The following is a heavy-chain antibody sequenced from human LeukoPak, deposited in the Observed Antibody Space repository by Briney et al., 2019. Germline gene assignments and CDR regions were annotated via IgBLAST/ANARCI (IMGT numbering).Heavy chain of an antibody. D-gene: IGHD3-16*01. Sequence: ASVKVSCKASGYTFTSYYMHWVRQAPGQGLEWMGIINPSGGSTGYAQKFQGRVTMTRDTSTSTVYMELSSLRSEDTAVYYCARDPLGRGYVYYFDYWGQGTLVTVSS. CDR3: ARDPLGRGYVYYFDY. V-gene: IGHV1-46*01. CDR1: GYTFTSYY. CDR2: INPSGGST. J-gene: IGHJ4*02.